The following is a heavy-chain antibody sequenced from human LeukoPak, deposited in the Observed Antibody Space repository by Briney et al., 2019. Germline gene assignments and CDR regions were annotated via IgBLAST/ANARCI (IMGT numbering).Heavy chain of an antibody. D-gene: IGHD1-26*01. CDR1: GFTFSDYY. V-gene: IGHV3-7*01. CDR2: IKQDGSEK. CDR3: ARSSSGSGGYYMDV. Sequence: PGGSLRLSCAASGFTFSDYYMSWIRQAPGKGLEWVANIKQDGSEKYYVDSVKGRFTISRDNAKNSLYLQMNSLRAEDTAVYYCARSSSGSGGYYMDVWGKGTTVTVSS. J-gene: IGHJ6*03.